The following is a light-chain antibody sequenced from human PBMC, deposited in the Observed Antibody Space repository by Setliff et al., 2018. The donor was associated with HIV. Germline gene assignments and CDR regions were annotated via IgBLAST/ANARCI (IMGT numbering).Light chain of an antibody. CDR3: QVWDSSTDHPYV. Sequence: QSVLTQPPSVSGAPGQRVTISCTGSSSNIGAGYDVHWYQQLPGTAPKLLIYGNSNRPSGVPDRFSGSKSGTSASLAITGLQAEDEADYYCQVWDSSTDHPYVFGTGTK. J-gene: IGLJ1*01. V-gene: IGLV1-40*01. CDR2: GNS. CDR1: SSNIGAGYD.